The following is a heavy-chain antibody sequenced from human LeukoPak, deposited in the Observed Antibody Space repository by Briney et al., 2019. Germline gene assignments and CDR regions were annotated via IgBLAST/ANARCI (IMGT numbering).Heavy chain of an antibody. V-gene: IGHV3-74*01. J-gene: IGHJ4*02. Sequence: QSGGSLRLSCAASGFTFSSYWMHWVRQAPGKGLVWVSRINSDGSSTSYADSVKGRFTISRDSAKNTLYLQMNSLRAEDTAVYYCAREYYDSSGYRFDYWGQGTLVTVSS. D-gene: IGHD3-22*01. CDR1: GFTFSSYW. CDR2: INSDGSST. CDR3: AREYYDSSGYRFDY.